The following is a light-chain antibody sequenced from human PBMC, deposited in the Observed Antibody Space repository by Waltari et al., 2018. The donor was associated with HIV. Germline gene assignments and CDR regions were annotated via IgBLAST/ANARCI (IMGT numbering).Light chain of an antibody. CDR2: GAS. J-gene: IGKJ5*01. CDR1: QSVSSGY. Sequence: EIVLTQSPGTLSLSPGERATLSCRASQSVSSGYLAWYQQKPGQGPRLLIYGASNRATGIPDRFSGRGSGTDFTLTISRLEPEDFAVYYCQQYSSSPPITFGQGTRLEIK. V-gene: IGKV3-20*01. CDR3: QQYSSSPPIT.